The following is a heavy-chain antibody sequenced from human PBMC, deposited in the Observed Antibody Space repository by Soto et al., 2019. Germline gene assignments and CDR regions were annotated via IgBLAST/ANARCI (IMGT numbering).Heavy chain of an antibody. Sequence: SLRLSCAASGFTFDDYAMHWVRQAPGKGLEWVSGISWNSGSIGYADSVKGRFTISRDNAKNSLYLQMNSLRAEDTALYYCAKDMEYSSSWPLDYWGQGTLVTVSS. D-gene: IGHD6-13*01. V-gene: IGHV3-9*01. J-gene: IGHJ4*02. CDR3: AKDMEYSSSWPLDY. CDR2: ISWNSGSI. CDR1: GFTFDDYA.